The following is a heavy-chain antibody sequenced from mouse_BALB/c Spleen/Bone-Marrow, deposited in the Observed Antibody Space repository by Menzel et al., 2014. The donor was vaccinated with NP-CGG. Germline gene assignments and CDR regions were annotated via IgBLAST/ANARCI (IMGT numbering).Heavy chain of an antibody. CDR3: ARDDGYYFYY. V-gene: IGHV2-6-7*01. Sequence: VQLRRSCPGLGSPSRSLSTPCTVSRVSLTGSAVNWVPPPPGNGLGWLGMIWGDGSTDYNSALKSRLSISKDNSKSQVFLKMNSLQTDDTARYYWARDDGYYFYYRGQGTTLTV. CDR1: RVSLTGSA. J-gene: IGHJ2*01. CDR2: IWGDGST. D-gene: IGHD2-3*01.